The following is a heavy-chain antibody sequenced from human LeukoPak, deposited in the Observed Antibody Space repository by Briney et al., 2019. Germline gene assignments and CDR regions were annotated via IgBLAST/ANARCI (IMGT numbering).Heavy chain of an antibody. CDR3: ARVSARGYDY. CDR2: INSINAV. Sequence: AGRSLRLSCAASGFMFDTYIMTWVRQAPGKGLEWISYINSINAVYYTDSVQGRFNISRDNAKNSLYLQMKSLRVEDTAMYYCARVSARGYDYWGRGTLVTVSS. V-gene: IGHV3-48*01. D-gene: IGHD5-18*01. CDR1: GFMFDTYI. J-gene: IGHJ4*02.